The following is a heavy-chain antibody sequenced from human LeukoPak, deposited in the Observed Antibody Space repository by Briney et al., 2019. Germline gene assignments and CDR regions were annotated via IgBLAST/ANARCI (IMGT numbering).Heavy chain of an antibody. CDR1: GYTFTNYG. CDR3: ARDQSVRLLQTSSTYFKHVFAM. Sequence: ASVNVSCKTSGYTFTNYGISWVRQAPGLGLEWMGWISAYNGNTNYAQKVQGRVTMTTDTSPSTAYMELSSLRFDGTAVYYCARDQSVRLLQTSSTYFKHVFAMWGQGSMVTVSS. D-gene: IGHD6-13*01. J-gene: IGHJ3*02. V-gene: IGHV1-18*04. CDR2: ISAYNGNT.